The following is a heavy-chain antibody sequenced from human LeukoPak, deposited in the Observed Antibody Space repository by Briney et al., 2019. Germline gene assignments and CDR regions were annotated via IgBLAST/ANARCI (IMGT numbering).Heavy chain of an antibody. J-gene: IGHJ3*02. CDR3: ARGVAAAADAFDI. V-gene: IGHV1-2*02. D-gene: IGHD6-13*01. CDR1: GYTFTVYY. Sequence: GASVKVSCKASGYTFTVYYIHWLRQAPGQGLEWMGWIIPNSGGTNYAQKFQDRVTMTRDTAISTAYMELSSLTYDDMAVYYCARGVAAAADAFDIWGQGTMVTVSS. CDR2: IIPNSGGT.